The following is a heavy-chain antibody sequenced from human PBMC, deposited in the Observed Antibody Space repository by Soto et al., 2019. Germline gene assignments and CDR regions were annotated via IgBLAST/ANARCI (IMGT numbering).Heavy chain of an antibody. J-gene: IGHJ4*02. D-gene: IGHD6-13*01. CDR1: GATFISNS. CDR2: ITPLFGIS. Sequence: SVNVSCKASGATFISNSISWVRQAPGQGLEWMGRITPLFGISNYAQKFQARVTITADKSTSTAYMELSSLRSEDTAVYYCARANLSSPPYYWGQGTQVTVSS. CDR3: ARANLSSPPYY. V-gene: IGHV1-69*02.